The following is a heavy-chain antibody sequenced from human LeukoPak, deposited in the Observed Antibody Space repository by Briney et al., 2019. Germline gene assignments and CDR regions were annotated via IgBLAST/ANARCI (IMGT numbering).Heavy chain of an antibody. J-gene: IGHJ5*02. CDR2: INHSGST. Sequence: SETLSLTCAVYGGSFSGYYWSWIRQPPGKGLEWIGEINHSGSTNYNPSPKNRLTISSDTSTNQFPLQLSYGTAAETTAISCLRGSTYSSSWYVVWFDLWGRGTRVSVSS. D-gene: IGHD6-13*01. CDR3: LRGSTYSSSWYVVWFDL. V-gene: IGHV4-34*01. CDR1: GGSFSGYY.